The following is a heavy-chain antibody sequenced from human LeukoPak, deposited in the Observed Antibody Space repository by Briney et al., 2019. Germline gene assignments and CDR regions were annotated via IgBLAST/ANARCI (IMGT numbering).Heavy chain of an antibody. V-gene: IGHV1-2*02. D-gene: IGHD6-19*01. J-gene: IGHJ6*02. CDR1: GYTFTGYY. Sequence: ASVKVSCTASGYTFTGYYMHWVRQAPGQGLEWMGWINPNSGGTNYAQKFQGRVTMTRDTSISTAYMELSRLRSDDTAVYYCASAYSSGWYGYYYYGMDVWGQGTTVTVSS. CDR2: INPNSGGT. CDR3: ASAYSSGWYGYYYYGMDV.